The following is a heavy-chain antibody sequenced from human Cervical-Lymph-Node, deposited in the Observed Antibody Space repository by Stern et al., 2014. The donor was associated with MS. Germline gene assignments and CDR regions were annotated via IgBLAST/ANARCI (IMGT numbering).Heavy chain of an antibody. J-gene: IGHJ4*02. CDR1: GGSISSNY. CDR3: ARHGPPRRRDDSNHPNFDY. V-gene: IGHV4-59*08. D-gene: IGHD5-24*01. Sequence: VQLVESGPGLVKPSETLSLTCTVSGGSISSNYWSWIRQPPGKGLEWIGYLYYSGNTNYNPSLKSRVTTSVDTSPNQFSLSLSSGTAADTAVYYCARHGPPRRRDDSNHPNFDYWGPGTLVAVSS. CDR2: LYYSGNT.